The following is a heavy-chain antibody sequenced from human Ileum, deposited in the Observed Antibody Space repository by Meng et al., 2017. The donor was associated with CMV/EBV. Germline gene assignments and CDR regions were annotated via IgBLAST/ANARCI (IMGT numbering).Heavy chain of an antibody. D-gene: IGHD3-22*01. V-gene: IGHV3-23*01. CDR3: AKDPYDSGGYYFDY. CDR1: GFTFSSYA. J-gene: IGHJ4*02. CDR2: ISGSGGST. Sequence: ETLSLTCAASGFTFSSYAMSWVRLAPGEGLEWVSSISGSGGSTYYADSVKGRFTISRDNSNNTLYLQMNSLRAEDTAVYYCAKDPYDSGGYYFDYWGQGTLVTVSS.